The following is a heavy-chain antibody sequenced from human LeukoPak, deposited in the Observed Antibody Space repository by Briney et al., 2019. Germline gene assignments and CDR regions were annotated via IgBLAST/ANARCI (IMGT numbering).Heavy chain of an antibody. J-gene: IGHJ4*02. V-gene: IGHV3-7*01. CDR2: VKQDGTEK. CDR1: GFTFRDYW. CDR3: ARAGGTSWADY. Sequence: GGSLRLSCEASGFTFRDYWMTWVRQAPGKGLEWVANVKQDGTEKFYVDSVKGRFTISRDNGKNSLCLQMNSLRVEDTAIYYCARAGGTSWADYWGQGTLVTVSS. D-gene: IGHD6-13*01.